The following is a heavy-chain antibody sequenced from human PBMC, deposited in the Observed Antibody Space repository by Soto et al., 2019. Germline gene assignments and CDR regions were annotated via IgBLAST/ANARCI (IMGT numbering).Heavy chain of an antibody. V-gene: IGHV1-69*01. CDR3: ATSYMVRGRKYGMDV. Sequence: QVQLVQSGAEVKKPGSSVTVSCKASGGTFSSYAISWVRQAPGQGLEWMGGIIPIFGTANYAQKFQGRVTITAAESTSTAYLELSSLRSEDTAVYYCATSYMVRGRKYGMDVWGQGTTVTVSS. J-gene: IGHJ6*02. CDR1: GGTFSSYA. CDR2: IIPIFGTA. D-gene: IGHD3-10*01.